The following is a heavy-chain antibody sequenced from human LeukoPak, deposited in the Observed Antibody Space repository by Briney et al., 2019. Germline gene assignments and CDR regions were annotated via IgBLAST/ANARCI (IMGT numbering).Heavy chain of an antibody. CDR2: IYHSGST. Sequence: SETLSLTCTVSGGSISSGGYYWSWIRQPPGKGLEWIGYIYHSGSTYYNPSLKSRVTISVDRSKNQFSLKLSSVTAADTAVYYCARAVLTRPPASKPDLFDYWGQGTLVTVSS. CDR1: GGSISSGGYY. J-gene: IGHJ4*02. V-gene: IGHV4-30-2*01. D-gene: IGHD3-10*01. CDR3: ARAVLTRPPASKPDLFDY.